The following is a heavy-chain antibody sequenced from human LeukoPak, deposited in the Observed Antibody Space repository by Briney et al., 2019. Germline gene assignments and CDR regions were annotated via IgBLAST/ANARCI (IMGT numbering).Heavy chain of an antibody. V-gene: IGHV3-23*01. CDR3: AKVTKSSSSPYYIDY. D-gene: IGHD6-6*01. Sequence: GGSLRLSCAASGFTFSSYAMSWVRQAPGKGLEWVSAISGSGGSTYYADSVKGRFTISRDNSKNTLYLQMNSLKAEDTAVYYCAKVTKSSSSPYYIDYWGQGTLVTVSS. CDR1: GFTFSSYA. CDR2: ISGSGGST. J-gene: IGHJ4*02.